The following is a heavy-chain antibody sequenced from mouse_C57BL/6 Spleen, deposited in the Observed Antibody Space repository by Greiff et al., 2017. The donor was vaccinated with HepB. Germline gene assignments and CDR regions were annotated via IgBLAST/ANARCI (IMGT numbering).Heavy chain of an antibody. CDR1: GFSLTSYA. CDR2: IWTGGGT. V-gene: IGHV2-9-1*01. CDR3: ARNHYSNYVGYFDY. Sequence: VKVVESGPGLVAPSQSLSITCTVSGFSLTSYAISWVRQPPGKGLEWLGVIWTGGGTNYNSALKSRLSISKDNSKSQVFLKMNSLQTDDTARYYCARNHYSNYVGYFDYWGQGTTLTVSS. D-gene: IGHD2-5*01. J-gene: IGHJ2*01.